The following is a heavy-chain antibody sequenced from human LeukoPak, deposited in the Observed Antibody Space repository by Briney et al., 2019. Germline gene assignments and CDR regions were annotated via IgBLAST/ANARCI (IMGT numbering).Heavy chain of an antibody. Sequence: ASVKVSCKVSGYTLTELSMHWVRQAPGKGLEWMGGFDPEDGETIYAQKFQGRVTMTRDMSTSTVYMELSSLRSEDTAVYYCARVKYGIAVAGTGLSYDAFDIWGQGTMVTVSS. D-gene: IGHD6-19*01. CDR2: FDPEDGET. V-gene: IGHV1-24*01. J-gene: IGHJ3*02. CDR3: ARVKYGIAVAGTGLSYDAFDI. CDR1: GYTLTELS.